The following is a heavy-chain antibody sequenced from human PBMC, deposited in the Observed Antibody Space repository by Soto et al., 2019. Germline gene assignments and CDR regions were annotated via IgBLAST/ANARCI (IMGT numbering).Heavy chain of an antibody. J-gene: IGHJ4*02. Sequence: GGSLRLSCAASGFTFSSYWMSWVRQAPGKGLEWVANIKQDGSEKYYVDSVKGRFTISRDNAKNSLYLQMNSLRAEDTAVYYCARDILRYFDWSPNHYFDFWGQGTLVTVSS. D-gene: IGHD3-9*01. CDR3: ARDILRYFDWSPNHYFDF. V-gene: IGHV3-7*05. CDR2: IKQDGSEK. CDR1: GFTFSSYW.